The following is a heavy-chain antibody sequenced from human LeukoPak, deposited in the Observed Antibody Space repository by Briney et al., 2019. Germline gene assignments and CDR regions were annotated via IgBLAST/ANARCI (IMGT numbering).Heavy chain of an antibody. CDR2: IYTSGST. J-gene: IGHJ2*01. Sequence: SETLSLTCTVSGGSMNTYYWSWIRQPPGKGLEWIGRIYTSGSTNYNPSLKSRVTISVDTSKNQFSLKLSSVTAADTAVYYCARDPRTSLNFDLWGRGTLVTVSS. CDR1: GGSMNTYY. CDR3: ARDPRTSLNFDL. D-gene: IGHD2-2*01. V-gene: IGHV4-4*08.